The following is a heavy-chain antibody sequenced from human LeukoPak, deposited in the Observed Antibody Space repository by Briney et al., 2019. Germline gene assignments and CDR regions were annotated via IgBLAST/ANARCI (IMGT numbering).Heavy chain of an antibody. CDR3: ARGLGRITIFGVVTRKYNWFDP. Sequence: ASVKVSCKASGYTFASYDINWVRQATGQGLEWMGWMNPNSGNTGYAQKFQGRVTMTRNTSISTAYMELSSLRSEDTAVYYCARGLGRITIFGVVTRKYNWFDPWGQGTLVTVS. CDR2: MNPNSGNT. J-gene: IGHJ5*02. V-gene: IGHV1-8*01. D-gene: IGHD3-3*01. CDR1: GYTFASYD.